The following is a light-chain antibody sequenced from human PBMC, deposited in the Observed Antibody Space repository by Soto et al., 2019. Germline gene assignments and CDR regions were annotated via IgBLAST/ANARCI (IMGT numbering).Light chain of an antibody. J-gene: IGKJ1*01. Sequence: EIVLTQSPGTLSLSPGERATLSCRASQSVSSSYLAWYQQKPGQAPRLLLYGGSSRATGIPDRFSGSGAGTHFPLTISRLEPEDSAVYYCQQYGSSPWTFGQGTKVEIK. CDR3: QQYGSSPWT. V-gene: IGKV3-20*01. CDR1: QSVSSSY. CDR2: GGS.